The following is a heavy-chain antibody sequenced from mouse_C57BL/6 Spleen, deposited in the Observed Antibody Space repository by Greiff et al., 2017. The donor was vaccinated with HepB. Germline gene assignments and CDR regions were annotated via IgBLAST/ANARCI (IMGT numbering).Heavy chain of an antibody. V-gene: IGHV1-81*01. D-gene: IGHD2-1*01. CDR2: IYPRSGNT. CDR3: ASRYDGIYGYFDV. CDR1: GYTFTSYG. Sequence: QVQLQQSGAELARPGASVKLSCTASGYTFTSYGISWVKQRTGQGLEWIGEIYPRSGNTYYNEKFKGKATLTADKSASTAYMELRSLTSEDSAVYFCASRYDGIYGYFDVWGTGTTVTVSS. J-gene: IGHJ1*03.